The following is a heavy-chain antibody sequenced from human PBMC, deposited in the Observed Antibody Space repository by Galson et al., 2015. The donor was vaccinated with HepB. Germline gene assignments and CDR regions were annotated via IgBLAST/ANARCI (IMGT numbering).Heavy chain of an antibody. J-gene: IGHJ4*02. V-gene: IGHV3-30*18. CDR3: AKDPYLYSALAGTMAGFDY. D-gene: IGHD6-19*01. Sequence: SLRLSCAASGFTFSNYGMHWVRQAPGKGLEWVAVIPYDGSNKYYADSVKGRFTISRDNSKNTLYLQMNSLRAEDTALHYCAKDPYLYSALAGTMAGFDYWGQGTLVIVSS. CDR1: GFTFSNYG. CDR2: IPYDGSNK.